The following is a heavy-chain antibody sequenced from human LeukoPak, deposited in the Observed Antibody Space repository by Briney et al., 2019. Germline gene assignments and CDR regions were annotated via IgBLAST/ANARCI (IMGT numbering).Heavy chain of an antibody. CDR3: ARAFGFYDFWSGYYIDYYYYYGMDV. J-gene: IGHJ6*02. V-gene: IGHV4-34*01. CDR2: INHSGST. CDR1: GGSFSGYY. D-gene: IGHD3-3*01. Sequence: SETLSLTCAVYGGSFSGYYWSWIRQPPGKGLEWIGEINHSGSTNYNPSLKSRVTISVDTSKNQFSLKLSSVTAADTAVYYCARAFGFYDFWSGYYIDYYYYYGMDVWGQGTTVTVSS.